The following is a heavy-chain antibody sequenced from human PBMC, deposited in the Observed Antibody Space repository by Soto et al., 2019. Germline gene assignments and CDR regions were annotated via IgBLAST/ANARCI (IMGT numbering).Heavy chain of an antibody. Sequence: GGSLRLSCAASGFTFSSYSMNWVRQAPGKGLEWVSYISSSSSTIYYADSVKGRFTISRDNAKNSLYLQMNSLRAEDTAVYYCAKDRPLRTGGYYYYGMDVWGQGTTVTVSS. CDR1: GFTFSSYS. D-gene: IGHD2-8*02. CDR2: ISSSSSTI. J-gene: IGHJ6*02. V-gene: IGHV3-48*01. CDR3: AKDRPLRTGGYYYYGMDV.